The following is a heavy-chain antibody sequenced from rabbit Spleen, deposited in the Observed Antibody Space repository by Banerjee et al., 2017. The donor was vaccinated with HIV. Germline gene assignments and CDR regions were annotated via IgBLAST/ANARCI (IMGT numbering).Heavy chain of an antibody. J-gene: IGHJ4*01. Sequence: QQQLVESGGGLVKPGASLTLSCKASGLDFSVGDVMCWVRQAPGKGLEWISCINIVTGRAVYANWAIGRFTISRTSSTTVTLRMTSLTAADTATYFCARDLPSVVGWNFNLWGQGTLVTVS. CDR2: INIVTGRA. CDR1: GLDFSVGDV. D-gene: IGHD1-1*01. CDR3: ARDLPSVVGWNFNL. V-gene: IGHV1S45*01.